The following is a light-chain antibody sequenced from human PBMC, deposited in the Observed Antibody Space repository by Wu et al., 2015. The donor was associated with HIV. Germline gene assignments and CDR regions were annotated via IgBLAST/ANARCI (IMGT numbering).Light chain of an antibody. CDR2: GAS. CDR1: QSVSNY. J-gene: IGKJ2*01. CDR3: QQYGSSPPT. Sequence: EIVLTQSPATLSLSPGESATLSCRATQSVSNYLAWYQQKPGQAPRLLIYGASNRATGTPDRFSGSGSGTDFTLTIGKLEPEDFVVYFCQQYGSSPPTFGQGAKLEIK. V-gene: IGKV3-20*01.